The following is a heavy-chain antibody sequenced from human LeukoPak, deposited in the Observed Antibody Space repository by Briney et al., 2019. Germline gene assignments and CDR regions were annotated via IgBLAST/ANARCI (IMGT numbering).Heavy chain of an antibody. CDR1: GGSFSGYY. D-gene: IGHD3-22*01. V-gene: IGHV4-34*01. Sequence: SETLSLTCAVYGGSFSGYYWSWIRQPPGKGLEWIGEINHSGSTNYNPSLKSRVTISVDTSKNQFSLKLSSVTAADTAVYYCARVVSGYYDSSGYYYSFDYWGQGTLVTVSS. CDR2: INHSGST. J-gene: IGHJ4*02. CDR3: ARVVSGYYDSSGYYYSFDY.